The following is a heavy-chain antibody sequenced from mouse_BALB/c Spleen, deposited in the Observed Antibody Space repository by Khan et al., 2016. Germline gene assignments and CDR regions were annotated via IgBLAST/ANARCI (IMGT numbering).Heavy chain of an antibody. CDR2: ISDGGSYT. CDR1: GFTFSDYY. V-gene: IGHV5-4*02. J-gene: IGHJ3*01. D-gene: IGHD2-4*01. Sequence: EVELVESGGGLVKPGGSLKLSCAASGFTFSDYYMYWVRQTPEKRLEWVATISDGGSYTYYPDSVKGRFTISSDNAKNNLYLQMSSLKSEDTAMYYGAREGLRRGFAYWGQGTLVTVSA. CDR3: AREGLRRGFAY.